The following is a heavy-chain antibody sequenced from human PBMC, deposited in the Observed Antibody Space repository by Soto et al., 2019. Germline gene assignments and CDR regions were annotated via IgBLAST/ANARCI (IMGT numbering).Heavy chain of an antibody. CDR2: IRSKANSYAT. CDR3: TSARSSWYYAYFDY. CDR1: GFTFSGSA. J-gene: IGHJ4*02. V-gene: IGHV3-73*01. Sequence: EVQLVESGGGLVQPGGSLRLSCAASGFTFSGSAMHWVRQASGKGLEWVGRIRSKANSYATAYAASVKGRFTISRDDSKNTAYLQMNSLKTEDTAVYYCTSARSSWYYAYFDYWGQGTLVTVSS. D-gene: IGHD6-13*01.